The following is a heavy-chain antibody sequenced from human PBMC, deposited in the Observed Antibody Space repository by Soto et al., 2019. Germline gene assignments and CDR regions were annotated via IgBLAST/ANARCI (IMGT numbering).Heavy chain of an antibody. CDR3: AKGEVRGIIPSYFDY. Sequence: GGSLRLSCAGSGFTFRWFGMNWVRQAPGKGLEWVARISNDGSNEYYVDSVKGRFTISRDNSKNTLYLQMDSLRAEDTAVYYCAKGEVRGIIPSYFDYWGLGTLVTVSS. V-gene: IGHV3-30*18. CDR2: ISNDGSNE. J-gene: IGHJ4*02. D-gene: IGHD3-10*01. CDR1: GFTFRWFG.